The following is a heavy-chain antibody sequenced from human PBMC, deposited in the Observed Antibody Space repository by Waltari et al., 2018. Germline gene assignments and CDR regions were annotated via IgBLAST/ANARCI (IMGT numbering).Heavy chain of an antibody. J-gene: IGHJ4*02. CDR2: ISGSGGST. V-gene: IGHV3-23*01. Sequence: EVQLLESGGGLVQPGGSLRLSCAASGFTFRSYAMSWVRQAPGKGLEWVSAISGSGGSTYYADSVKGRFTISRDNSKNTLYLQMNSLRAEDTAVYYCAPSHDSGSDSGAYWGQGTLVTVSS. CDR3: APSHDSGSDSGAY. D-gene: IGHD1-26*01. CDR1: GFTFRSYA.